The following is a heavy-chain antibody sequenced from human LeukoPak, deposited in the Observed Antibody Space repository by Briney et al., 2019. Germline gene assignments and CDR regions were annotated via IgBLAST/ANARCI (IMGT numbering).Heavy chain of an antibody. D-gene: IGHD2-2*01. CDR1: GGSISGSSYY. J-gene: IGHJ4*02. V-gene: IGHV4-39*07. CDR3: ALAGPAASFYYFDY. CDR2: IYYSGST. Sequence: PSETLSLTCTVSGGSISGSSYYWGWIRQPPGKGLEWIGSIYYSGSTYYNPSLKSRVTISVDTSKNQFSLKLSSVTAADTAVYYCALAGPAASFYYFDYWGQGTLVTVSS.